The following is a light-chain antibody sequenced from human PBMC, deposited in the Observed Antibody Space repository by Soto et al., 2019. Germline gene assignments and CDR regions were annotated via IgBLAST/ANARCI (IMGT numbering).Light chain of an antibody. CDR1: QSISSY. Sequence: MTQSPSSRSASVGDRVTITCRASQSISSYLNWYQQKPGKAPNLLIYDASNLETGVPSKFSGSGSGTDFTFTIIILQPEDIAPYYCPLYANLPRTFGGGTKVDIK. V-gene: IGKV1-33*01. J-gene: IGKJ4*01. CDR3: PLYANLPRT. CDR2: DAS.